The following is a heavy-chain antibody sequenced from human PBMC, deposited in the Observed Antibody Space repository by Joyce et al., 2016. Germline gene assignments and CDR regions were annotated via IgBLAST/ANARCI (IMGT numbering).Heavy chain of an antibody. CDR1: GFTFSNFA. J-gene: IGHJ4*02. Sequence: EVQLLESGGDLVQPGGSLRLSCAASGFTFSNFAMSWVRQAPGKGLEWVSSISGSGGVAKYADSVKGRFTISRDNSKNTLLLEMSSLRVEDTAVYYWARGLFGSNWGDYWGQGTLVTVSS. CDR3: ARGLFGSNWGDY. D-gene: IGHD3-10*01. V-gene: IGHV3-23*01. CDR2: ISGSGGVA.